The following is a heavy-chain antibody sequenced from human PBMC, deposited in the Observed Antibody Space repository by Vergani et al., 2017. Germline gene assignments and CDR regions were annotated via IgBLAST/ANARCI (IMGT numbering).Heavy chain of an antibody. Sequence: QVQLVQSGAEVKKPGASVKVSCKASGYTFTSYAMHWVRQAPGQRIEWMGWINTGNGNTKYSQKFQGRVTITRDTSASTAYMELSSLRSEDTAVYYCAGDLEYSSLGFDYWGQGTLVTVSS. V-gene: IGHV1-3*04. D-gene: IGHD6-6*01. J-gene: IGHJ4*02. CDR3: AGDLEYSSLGFDY. CDR1: GYTFTSYA. CDR2: INTGNGNT.